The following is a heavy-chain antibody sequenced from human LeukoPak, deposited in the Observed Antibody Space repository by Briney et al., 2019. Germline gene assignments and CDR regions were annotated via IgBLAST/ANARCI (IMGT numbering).Heavy chain of an antibody. V-gene: IGHV3-15*01. CDR3: TTGSYDILTGYSDH. Sequence: PGGSLRLSCAASGFTFSNAWMSWVRQAPGKGLEWVGRIKSKTDGGTTDYAAPVKGRFTISRDDSKNTLYLQMNSLKTEDTAVYYCTTGSYDILTGYSDHWGQGTLVTVSS. J-gene: IGHJ4*02. D-gene: IGHD3-9*01. CDR2: IKSKTDGGTT. CDR1: GFTFSNAW.